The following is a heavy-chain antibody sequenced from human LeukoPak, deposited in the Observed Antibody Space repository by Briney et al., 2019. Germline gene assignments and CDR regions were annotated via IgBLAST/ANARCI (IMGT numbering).Heavy chain of an antibody. D-gene: IGHD3-22*01. Sequence: GGSLRLSCAASGFTFSSYGMHWVRQAPGKGLEWVAVIWYDGSNKYYADSVKGRFTISRDNSKNTLYLQMNSLRAEDTAVYYCARDTSYDSQPVYGMDVWGQGTTVTVSS. J-gene: IGHJ6*02. V-gene: IGHV3-33*01. CDR1: GFTFSSYG. CDR3: ARDTSYDSQPVYGMDV. CDR2: IWYDGSNK.